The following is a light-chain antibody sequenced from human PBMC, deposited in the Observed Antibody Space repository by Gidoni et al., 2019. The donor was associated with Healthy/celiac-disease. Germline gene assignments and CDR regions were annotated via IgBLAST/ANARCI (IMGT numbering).Light chain of an antibody. Sequence: QSVLTQPPSVSAAPGPRVIISCTASSSNIGAGYDVHWYQQLPGTAPKLLIYGNSNRPSGVPDRFSGSKSGTSASLAITGLQAEDEADYDCQSYDSSLSGWVFGGGTKLTVL. CDR3: QSYDSSLSGWV. CDR1: SSNIGAGYD. CDR2: GNS. J-gene: IGLJ3*02. V-gene: IGLV1-40*01.